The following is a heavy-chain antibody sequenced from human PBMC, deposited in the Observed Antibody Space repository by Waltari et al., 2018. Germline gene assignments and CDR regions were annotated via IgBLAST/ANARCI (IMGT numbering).Heavy chain of an antibody. CDR1: GGSFSGYY. V-gene: IGHV4-34*01. J-gene: IGHJ5*02. D-gene: IGHD6-13*01. CDR2: IKHSGST. Sequence: QVQLQQWGAGLLKPSETLSLTCAVYGGSFSGYYWSWIRQPPGKGLEWIGEIKHSGSTNYNPSLKSRVTITVDTSKNQFSLKLSSVTAADTAVYYCARGRSSWLWNWFDPWGQGTLVTVSS. CDR3: ARGRSSWLWNWFDP.